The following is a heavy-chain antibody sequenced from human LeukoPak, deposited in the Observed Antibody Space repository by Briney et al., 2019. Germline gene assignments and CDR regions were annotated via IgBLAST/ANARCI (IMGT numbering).Heavy chain of an antibody. D-gene: IGHD1-1*01. CDR2: IRSKAYGGTT. CDR1: GFTFGDYA. Sequence: GGSLRLSCTASGFTFGDYAMSWVRQAPGKGLEWVGFIRSKAYGGTTEYAASVKSRFTISRDDSKSIAYLQMNSLKTEDTAVYYCTRDGTGGTFDYWGQGTLVTVSS. CDR3: TRDGTGGTFDY. V-gene: IGHV3-49*04. J-gene: IGHJ4*02.